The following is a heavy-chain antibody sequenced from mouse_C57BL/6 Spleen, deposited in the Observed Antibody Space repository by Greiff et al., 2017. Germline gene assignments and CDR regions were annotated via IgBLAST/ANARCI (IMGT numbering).Heavy chain of an antibody. J-gene: IGHJ1*03. CDR1: GFTFSSYA. CDR2: ISDGGSYT. V-gene: IGHV5-4*01. CDR3: ARGGSTTVPPYWYFDV. Sequence: EVHLVESGGGLVKPGGSLKLSCAASGFTFSSYAMSWVRQTPEKRLEWVATISDGGSYTYYPDNVKGRFTLSRDNAKNNLYLQMSHLQSGDTAMDYCARGGSTTVPPYWYFDVWGTGTTVTVSS. D-gene: IGHD1-1*01.